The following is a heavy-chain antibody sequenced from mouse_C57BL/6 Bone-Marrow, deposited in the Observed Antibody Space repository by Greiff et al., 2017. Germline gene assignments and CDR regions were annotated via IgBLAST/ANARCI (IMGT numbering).Heavy chain of an antibody. D-gene: IGHD2-12*01. J-gene: IGHJ3*01. V-gene: IGHV1-80*01. CDR2: IYPGDGDT. Sequence: LQESGAELVKPGASVKISCKASGYAFSSYWMNWVKQRPGKGLEWIGQIYPGDGDTNYNGKFKGKATLTADKSSSTAYMQLSILTSEDSAVYFCARGGYSPWFAYWGQGTLVTVSA. CDR3: ARGGYSPWFAY. CDR1: GYAFSSYW.